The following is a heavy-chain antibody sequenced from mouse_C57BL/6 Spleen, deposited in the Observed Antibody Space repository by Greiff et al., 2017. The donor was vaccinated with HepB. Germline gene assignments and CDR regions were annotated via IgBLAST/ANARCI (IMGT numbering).Heavy chain of an antibody. J-gene: IGHJ4*01. CDR3: ARRAVYDYDPYDYAMDY. CDR2: INPNNGGT. D-gene: IGHD2-4*01. Sequence: EVQLQQSGPELVKPGASVKIPCKASGYTFTDYNMDWVKQSHGKSLEWIGDINPNNGGTIYNQKFKGKATLTVDKSSSTAYMELRSLTSEDTAVYYCARRAVYDYDPYDYAMDYWGQGTSVTVSS. CDR1: GYTFTDYN. V-gene: IGHV1-18*01.